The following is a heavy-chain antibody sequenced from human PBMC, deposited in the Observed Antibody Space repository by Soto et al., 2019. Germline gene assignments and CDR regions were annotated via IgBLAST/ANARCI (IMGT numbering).Heavy chain of an antibody. J-gene: IGHJ2*01. CDR1: VYTFTGYY. D-gene: IGHD6-6*01. CDR2: INPNSGGT. V-gene: IGHV1-2*02. CDR3: ARDPRAYSSWADPFWYFDL. Sequence: GASVKVSCKASVYTFTGYYMHWVRQAPGQGLEWMGWINPNSGGTNYAQKFQGRVTMTRDTSISTAYMELSRLRSDDTAVYYCARDPRAYSSWADPFWYFDLWGRGTLVTVSS.